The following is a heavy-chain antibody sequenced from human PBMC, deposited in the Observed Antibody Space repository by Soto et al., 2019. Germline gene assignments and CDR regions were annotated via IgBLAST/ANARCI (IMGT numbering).Heavy chain of an antibody. CDR3: AREVSKLIVPEPYYFDY. D-gene: IGHD3-16*02. CDR1: GGTFSSYA. Sequence: SVKVSCKASGGTFSSYAISWVRQAPGQGLEWMGGIIPIFGTANYAQKFQGRVTITADESTSTAYMELSSLRSEDTAVHYCAREVSKLIVPEPYYFDYWGQGTLVTVSS. J-gene: IGHJ4*02. V-gene: IGHV1-69*13. CDR2: IIPIFGTA.